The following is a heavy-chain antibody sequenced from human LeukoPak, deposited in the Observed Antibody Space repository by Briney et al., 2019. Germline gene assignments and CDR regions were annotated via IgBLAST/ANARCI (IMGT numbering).Heavy chain of an antibody. CDR2: ISAYSGNT. D-gene: IGHD4-17*01. J-gene: IGHJ4*02. CDR1: GYTFTSYG. V-gene: IGHV1-18*01. CDR3: ARGSRTTVLDY. Sequence: ASVKVSCKTSGYTFTSYGISWVRQAAGQGLEWMGWISAYSGNTNYAQKFQGRVTMTTDTSTSTAYMELRSLTSDDTAVYYCARGSRTTVLDYWGQGTLVTVSS.